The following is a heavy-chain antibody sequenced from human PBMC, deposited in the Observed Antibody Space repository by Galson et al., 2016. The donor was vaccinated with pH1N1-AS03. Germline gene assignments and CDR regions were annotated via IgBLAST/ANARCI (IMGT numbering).Heavy chain of an antibody. Sequence: SLRLSCAGSGLTFSDAWMTWVRQAPGKGLKWIGRIKRNIEGAATDYAAPVKGRFTISRDDSKYTTYLQMNSLKIEDTAVYYCSAGLGTTDSDSWGQGTLVTVSS. J-gene: IGHJ4*02. D-gene: IGHD6-19*01. CDR2: IKRNIEGAAT. CDR1: GLTFSDAW. V-gene: IGHV3-15*01. CDR3: SAGLGTTDSDS.